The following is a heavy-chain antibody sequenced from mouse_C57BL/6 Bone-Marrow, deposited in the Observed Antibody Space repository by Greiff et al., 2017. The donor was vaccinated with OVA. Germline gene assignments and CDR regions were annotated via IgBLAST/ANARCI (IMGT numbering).Heavy chain of an antibody. CDR2: IDPENGDT. Sequence: DVKLQESGAELVRPGASVKLSCTASGFNIKDDYMHWVKQRPEQGLEWIGWIDPENGDTEYGSKFQGKATITAETSSNTAYLQLSSLTSEDTAVYYCTPYGPHEGFAYWGQGTLVTVSA. D-gene: IGHD1-1*02. V-gene: IGHV14-4*01. CDR1: GFNIKDDY. J-gene: IGHJ3*01. CDR3: TPYGPHEGFAY.